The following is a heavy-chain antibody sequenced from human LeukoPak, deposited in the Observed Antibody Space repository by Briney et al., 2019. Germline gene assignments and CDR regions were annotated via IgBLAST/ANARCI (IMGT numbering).Heavy chain of an antibody. V-gene: IGHV7-4-1*02. D-gene: IGHD3-10*01. CDR1: GYTFTSYA. J-gene: IGHJ5*02. CDR2: INTNTGNP. Sequence: ASVKVSCKASGYTFTSYAMNWVRQAPGQGLEWMGWINTNTGNPTYAQGFTGRFVFSLDTSVSTAYLQISSLKAEDTAVYYCARVLTMVRGVFSWFDPWGQGTLVTVSS. CDR3: ARVLTMVRGVFSWFDP.